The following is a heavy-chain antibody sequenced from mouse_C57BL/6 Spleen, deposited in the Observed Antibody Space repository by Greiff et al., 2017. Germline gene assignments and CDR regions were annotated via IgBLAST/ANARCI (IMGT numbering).Heavy chain of an antibody. CDR2: INPSTGGT. V-gene: IGHV1-42*01. D-gene: IGHD2-5*01. Sequence: EVKVVESGPELVKPGASVKISCKASGYSFTGYYMNWVKQSPEKSLEWIGEINPSTGGTTYNQKFKAKATLTVDKSSSTAYMQLKSLTSEDSAVYYCARYSNRFAYWGQGTLVTVSA. CDR3: ARYSNRFAY. CDR1: GYSFTGYY. J-gene: IGHJ3*01.